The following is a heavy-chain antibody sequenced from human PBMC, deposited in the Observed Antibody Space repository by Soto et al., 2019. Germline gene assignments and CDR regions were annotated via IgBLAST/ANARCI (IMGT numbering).Heavy chain of an antibody. CDR2: INHSGST. D-gene: IGHD3-10*01. J-gene: IGHJ3*02. Sequence: QVQLQQWGAGLLKPSETLSLTCAVYGGSFSGYYWSWIRQPPGKGLEWIGEINHSGSTNYNPSLKSRVTISVDTSKDQFSLKLSSVTATDTAVYYCARGRGITMVRGVILQQRRHDAFDIWGQGTMVTVSS. V-gene: IGHV4-34*01. CDR3: ARGRGITMVRGVILQQRRHDAFDI. CDR1: GGSFSGYY.